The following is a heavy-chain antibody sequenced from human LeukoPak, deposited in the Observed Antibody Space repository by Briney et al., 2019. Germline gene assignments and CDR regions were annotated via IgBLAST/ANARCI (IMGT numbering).Heavy chain of an antibody. D-gene: IGHD6-19*01. J-gene: IGHJ4*02. CDR2: IYYTGST. CDR3: ARGASGWPYYFDY. Sequence: SETLSLTCTVSGGSINPYYWSWIRQPPGQELECIGYIYYTGSTNYNPSLKSRVTISVDTSKNQSSLKLSSVTAADAAVYYCARGASGWPYYFDYWGQGTLVTVSS. CDR1: GGSINPYY. V-gene: IGHV4-59*01.